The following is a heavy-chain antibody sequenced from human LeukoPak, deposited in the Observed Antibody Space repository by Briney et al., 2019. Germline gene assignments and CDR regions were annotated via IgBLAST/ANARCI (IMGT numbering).Heavy chain of an antibody. Sequence: SETLSLTCTVSGCSINSYYWSWIRQAPGKGLEWMGYIYYSGRTNYNPTIKSRVTISVDTTKNQFSMKLSSVTAAGTAVYYCAGGTTFWYSKYDYWGQGTLVTVSS. CDR2: IYYSGRT. D-gene: IGHD4-11*01. CDR3: AGGTTFWYSKYDY. J-gene: IGHJ4*02. CDR1: GCSINSYY. V-gene: IGHV4-59*01.